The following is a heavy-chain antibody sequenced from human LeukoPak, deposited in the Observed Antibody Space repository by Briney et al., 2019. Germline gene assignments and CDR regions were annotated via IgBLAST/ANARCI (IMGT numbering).Heavy chain of an antibody. D-gene: IGHD3-10*01. CDR1: GYSVTTYW. CDR2: IYPGDSRT. Sequence: LGESLKISCKGSGYSVTTYWIAWVRQMPGKGPEWMGIIYPGDSRTRYSPSFQGQVTFSADKSSITAYLQWSSLKASDTAMYYCATHYDSGNDPHAFDVWGQGTMVTVST. J-gene: IGHJ3*01. CDR3: ATHYDSGNDPHAFDV. V-gene: IGHV5-51*01.